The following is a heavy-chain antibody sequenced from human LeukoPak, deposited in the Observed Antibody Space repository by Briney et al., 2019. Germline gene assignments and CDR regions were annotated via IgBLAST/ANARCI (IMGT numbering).Heavy chain of an antibody. V-gene: IGHV4-39*01. Sequence: SETLSLTCTVSGGSISSSNYYWTWIRQPPGKGLEWIGTIYYSGNNYHNPSLKSRVTISVDTSKNQFSLKLSSVTAADTAVYYCARQASSSWFVRFDPWGQGTLVTVSS. CDR3: ARQASSSWFVRFDP. J-gene: IGHJ5*02. CDR2: IYYSGNN. CDR1: GGSISSSNYY. D-gene: IGHD6-13*01.